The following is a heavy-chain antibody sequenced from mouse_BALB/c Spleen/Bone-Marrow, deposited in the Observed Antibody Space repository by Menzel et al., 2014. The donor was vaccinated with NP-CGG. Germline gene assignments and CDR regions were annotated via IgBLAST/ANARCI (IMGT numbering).Heavy chain of an antibody. V-gene: IGHV5-6*01. CDR1: GLTFSSYG. J-gene: IGHJ2*01. Sequence: EVQGVESGGDLVKPGGSLKLSCVASGLTFSSYGMSWVRQTPDKRLEWVATISSGGSSTYYPASVKGRFTISRDNAKSTLYLQMSSLNSEDTAMYYCTRRPLQANSYFDCWGQGTTLTVSS. D-gene: IGHD3-2*02. CDR2: ISSGGSST. CDR3: TRRPLQANSYFDC.